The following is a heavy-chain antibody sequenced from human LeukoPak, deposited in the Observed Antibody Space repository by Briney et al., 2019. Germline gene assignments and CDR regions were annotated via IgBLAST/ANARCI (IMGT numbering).Heavy chain of an antibody. V-gene: IGHV1-69*05. CDR3: ARGVYYYDSSGYRGFDY. D-gene: IGHD3-22*01. J-gene: IGHJ4*02. CDR2: IIPIFGTA. CDR1: GGTFSSYA. Sequence: SVKVSCKASGGTFSSYAISWVRQAPGQGLEWMGGIIPIFGTANYAQKFQGRVTITRNTSISTAYMELSSLRSEDTAVYYCARGVYYYDSSGYRGFDYWGQGTLVTVSS.